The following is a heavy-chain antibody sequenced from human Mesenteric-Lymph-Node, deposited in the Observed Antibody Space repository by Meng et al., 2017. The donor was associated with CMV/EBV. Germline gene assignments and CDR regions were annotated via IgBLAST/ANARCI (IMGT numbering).Heavy chain of an antibody. CDR3: ARDDFWSSYGMDV. CDR1: GGSISSGGYY. J-gene: IGHJ6*02. CDR2: IYYSGST. Sequence: SETLSLTCTVSGGSISSGGYYWSWIRQHPGKGLEWIGYIYYSGSTYYNPSLKSRVTISVDTSKNQFSLKLSSVTAADTAVYYCARDDFWSSYGMDVWGQGTTVTVSS. V-gene: IGHV4-31*03. D-gene: IGHD3-3*01.